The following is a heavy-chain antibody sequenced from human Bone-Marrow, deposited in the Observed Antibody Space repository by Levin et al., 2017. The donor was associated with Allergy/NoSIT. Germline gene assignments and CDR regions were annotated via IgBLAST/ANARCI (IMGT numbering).Heavy chain of an antibody. D-gene: IGHD3-16*01. CDR3: AHCLVGGWFDP. CDR1: GFSLTADKVG. J-gene: IGHJ5*02. Sequence: QTLSLTCSFSGFSLTADKVGVGWIRQPPGKALEWLGNIYWDDDKRYSPSLKSRLTIIKDTSKNEVVLKMTNMDPVDTASYYCAHCLVGGWFDPWGQGTLVTVSS. CDR2: IYWDDDK. V-gene: IGHV2-5*02.